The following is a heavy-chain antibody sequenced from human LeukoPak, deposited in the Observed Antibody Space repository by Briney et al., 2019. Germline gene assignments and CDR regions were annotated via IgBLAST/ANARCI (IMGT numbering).Heavy chain of an antibody. V-gene: IGHV3-23*01. J-gene: IGHJ3*02. Sequence: GGSLRLSCAASVCTFISYALSVVRQAPGTGLEWVSAISGSGVSTYYADSVKGRFTISRDNSKNALYLQMNSLRAEDTAVYSCAKDMTPSGSYSDASNIWGQGTMVTVSS. D-gene: IGHD1-26*01. CDR1: VCTFISYA. CDR3: AKDMTPSGSYSDASNI. CDR2: ISGSGVST.